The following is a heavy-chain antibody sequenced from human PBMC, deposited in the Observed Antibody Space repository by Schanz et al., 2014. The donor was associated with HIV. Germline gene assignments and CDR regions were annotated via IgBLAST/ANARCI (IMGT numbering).Heavy chain of an antibody. J-gene: IGHJ6*02. Sequence: QVPLVESGGGVVQPGRSLRLSCAASGFTFSSYAMHWVRQAAGKGLEWVAVISYDGSKKNYADSVKGRFTISRDNSKNTLDLQMNSLRAEDTAVYYCARDVSHDSSGHYSDYYYGMDVWGQGTTVTVSS. V-gene: IGHV3-30-3*01. CDR1: GFTFSSYA. D-gene: IGHD3-22*01. CDR3: ARDVSHDSSGHYSDYYYGMDV. CDR2: ISYDGSKK.